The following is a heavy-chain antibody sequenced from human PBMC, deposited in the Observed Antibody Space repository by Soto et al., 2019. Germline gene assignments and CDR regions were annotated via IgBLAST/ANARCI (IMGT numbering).Heavy chain of an antibody. Sequence: PXETLSLTCTVSGGSISSSRYYWGWIRQPPGKVLEWIVSIYYSGSTCYNPSLKSRVTISVDTSKNQFSLKLSSVTAADTAVYYCARVPGIAVARSNWFDTWGQGTLVTVSS. CDR2: IYYSGST. CDR1: GGSISSSRYY. V-gene: IGHV4-39*01. CDR3: ARVPGIAVARSNWFDT. J-gene: IGHJ5*02. D-gene: IGHD6-19*01.